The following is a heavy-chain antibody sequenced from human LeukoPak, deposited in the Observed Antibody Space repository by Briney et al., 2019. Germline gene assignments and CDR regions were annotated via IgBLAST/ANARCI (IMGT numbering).Heavy chain of an antibody. CDR1: GYSISSGYY. V-gene: IGHV4-38-2*02. J-gene: IGHJ4*02. D-gene: IGHD2-15*01. Sequence: SETLSLTCAVSGYSISSGYYWGWIRQPPGKGLEWIGSIYHSGSTYYNPSLKSRVTISVDTSKNQFSLKLSSVTAAHTAVYYCAREGRGCSGGSCYGSAAGDYWGQGTLVTVSS. CDR3: AREGRGCSGGSCYGSAAGDY. CDR2: IYHSGST.